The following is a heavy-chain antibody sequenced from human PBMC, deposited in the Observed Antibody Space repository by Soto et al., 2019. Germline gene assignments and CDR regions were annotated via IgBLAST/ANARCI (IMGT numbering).Heavy chain of an antibody. D-gene: IGHD3-22*01. Sequence: LTCAVYGGSFSGYYWSWIRQPPGKGLEWIGEINHSGSTNYNPSLKSRVTISVDTSKNQFSLKLSSVTAADTAVYYCAALAVGLYYFDYWGQGTLVTVSS. CDR2: INHSGST. V-gene: IGHV4-34*01. CDR3: AALAVGLYYFDY. J-gene: IGHJ4*02. CDR1: GGSFSGYY.